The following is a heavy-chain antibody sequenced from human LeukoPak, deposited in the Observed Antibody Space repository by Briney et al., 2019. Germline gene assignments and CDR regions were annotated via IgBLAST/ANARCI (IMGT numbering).Heavy chain of an antibody. J-gene: IGHJ4*02. Sequence: GGSLRLSCAASGFTFTRYGMHWVRQAPGKGLEWVAVIWFDGSSEYYADSVKGRFTISRDNSKNTLHLQMGSLRAEDMAVYYCAREGWAFDYWGQGTLVTVSS. CDR1: GFTFTRYG. CDR3: AREGWAFDY. CDR2: IWFDGSSE. V-gene: IGHV3-33*01. D-gene: IGHD5-24*01.